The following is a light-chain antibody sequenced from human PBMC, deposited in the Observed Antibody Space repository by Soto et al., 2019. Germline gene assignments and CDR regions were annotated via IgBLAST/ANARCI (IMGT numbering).Light chain of an antibody. CDR3: CSFAGSYTYV. J-gene: IGLJ1*01. CDR1: SSVVGRYEY. CDR2: DVT. Sequence: QSVLTQPRSVSRSPGQSVTISCTGPSSVVGRYEYVSWYQQHRGKVPKLIIYDVTERPAGVPDRFSGSKSGNTDSLTISGLQAEDEADYSCCSFAGSYTYVFGGGTKVTVL. V-gene: IGLV2-11*01.